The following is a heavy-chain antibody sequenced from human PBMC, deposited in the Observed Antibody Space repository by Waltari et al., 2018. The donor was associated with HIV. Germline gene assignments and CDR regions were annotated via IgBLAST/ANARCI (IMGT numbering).Heavy chain of an antibody. J-gene: IGHJ4*02. CDR2: FYPGDSDV. V-gene: IGHV5-51*03. CDR1: GYNFNSYY. D-gene: IGHD6-19*01. CDR3: ARLPYSSGWYFDN. Sequence: EVQLVQSGAVMKKPGQPLRIPCRAFGYNFNSYYVAWVRQMPGIGLQWMGLFYPGDSDVRYSPSFQGQVTISVAKSVNTAYLHWTRLKASDTAIYYCARLPYSSGWYFDNWGQGTLVTVSS.